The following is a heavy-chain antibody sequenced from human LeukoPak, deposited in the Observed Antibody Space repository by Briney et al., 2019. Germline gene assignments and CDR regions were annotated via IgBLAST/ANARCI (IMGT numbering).Heavy chain of an antibody. D-gene: IGHD3-16*01. Sequence: GGSLRLSCAASGFTFSSYAMHWVRQAPGKGLEWLAVIPSDGRDKYHADSVKGLFTISRDNSKNTLYLHMNSLTPDDTAVYYCTNHWGQFDYWGQGALVIVSS. CDR1: GFTFSSYA. J-gene: IGHJ4*02. CDR3: TNHWGQFDY. CDR2: IPSDGRDK. V-gene: IGHV3-30*04.